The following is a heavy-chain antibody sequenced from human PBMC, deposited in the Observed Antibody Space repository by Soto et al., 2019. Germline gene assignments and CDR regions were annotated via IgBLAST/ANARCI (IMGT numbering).Heavy chain of an antibody. CDR3: ARDKITGLFDY. Sequence: PSETLSLTCTVPGCSVNIGTYYWSWIRQPPGKGLEWIGYIYYSGSTYYNPSLKSRVTISVDTSKNQFSLKLTSVTAADTAVYYCARDKITGLFDYWGQGTLVTVS. CDR1: GCSVNIGTYY. J-gene: IGHJ4*02. V-gene: IGHV4-61*01. CDR2: IYYSGST. D-gene: IGHD2-8*02.